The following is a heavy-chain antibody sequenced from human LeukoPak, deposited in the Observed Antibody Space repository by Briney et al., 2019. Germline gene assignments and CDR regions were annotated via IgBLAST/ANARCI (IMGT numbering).Heavy chain of an antibody. J-gene: IGHJ4*02. V-gene: IGHV4-59*01. D-gene: IGHD5-18*01. CDR3: AREGYSYGSFDY. CDR2: IYYSGST. Sequence: SETLSLTCTVSGGSISSYHWSWIRQPPGKGLEWIGYIYYSGSTNYNPSLKSRVTISVDTSKNQFSLKLSSVTAADTAVYYCAREGYSYGSFDYWGQGTLVTVSS. CDR1: GGSISSYH.